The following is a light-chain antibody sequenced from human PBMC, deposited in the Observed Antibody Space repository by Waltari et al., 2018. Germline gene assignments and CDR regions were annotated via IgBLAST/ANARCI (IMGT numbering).Light chain of an antibody. CDR1: SSDVGAYKS. CDR3: SSYAGRNTVI. J-gene: IGLJ2*01. V-gene: IGLV2-8*01. Sequence: QSALTQPPSASGSPGQSVTIPCTGTSSDVGAYKSVSWYQLRPGKPPKLLIFEVNNRPSWVPDRFSGSRSGNTASLTVSGLQADDEADYFCSSYAGRNTVIFGGGTKLTVL. CDR2: EVN.